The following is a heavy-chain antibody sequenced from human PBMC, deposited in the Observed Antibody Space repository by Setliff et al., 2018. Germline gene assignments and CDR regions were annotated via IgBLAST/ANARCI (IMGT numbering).Heavy chain of an antibody. CDR2: LYYTGST. CDR3: TVYNTGSSKDHY. J-gene: IGHJ4*02. CDR1: GASISTNSYY. D-gene: IGHD2-8*02. Sequence: SETLSLTCTVSGASISTNSYYWGWIRQPPGKGLEWIGTLYYTGSTYYNPSLKSRVTISVDTSKNQFSLKVNSVTAADTALYYCTVYNTGSSKDHYWGQGTPVTVSS. V-gene: IGHV4-39*01.